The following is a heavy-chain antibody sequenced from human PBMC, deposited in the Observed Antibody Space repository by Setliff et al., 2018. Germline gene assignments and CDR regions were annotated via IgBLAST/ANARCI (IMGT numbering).Heavy chain of an antibody. CDR1: GGSISSYY. J-gene: IGHJ4*02. CDR2: IYASGST. CDR3: TRSSNFWNGYLFDW. D-gene: IGHD3-3*01. V-gene: IGHV4-4*08. Sequence: SETLSLTCTVSGGSISSYYWSWIRQPPGKGLEWIGYIYASGSTNYNPSLKSRVTLSVDTSKNQFSLELNSVTAADAAIYYCTRSSNFWNGYLFDWWGRGILVTVSS.